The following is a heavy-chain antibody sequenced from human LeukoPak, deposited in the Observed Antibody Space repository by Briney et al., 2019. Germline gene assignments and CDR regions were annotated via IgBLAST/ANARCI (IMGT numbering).Heavy chain of an antibody. CDR2: IIPIFGTA. CDR3: AAGGGLYYYYMDV. CDR1: GGAFSSYA. J-gene: IGHJ6*03. Sequence: ASVKVCCKAAGGAFSSYAISWVRQAPGQGLEWMGGIIPIFGTANYAQKFQGRVTITTDESTSTAYMELSSLRSEDTAVYYCAAGGGLYYYYMDVWGKGTTVTVSS. V-gene: IGHV1-69*05. D-gene: IGHD2-15*01.